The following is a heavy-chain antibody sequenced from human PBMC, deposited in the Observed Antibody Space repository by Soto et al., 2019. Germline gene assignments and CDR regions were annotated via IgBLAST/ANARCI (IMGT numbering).Heavy chain of an antibody. CDR1: GGTFGCNA. V-gene: IGHV1-69*01. Sequence: QVVLVQSGAEVKNPGSSVKVSCKASGGTFGCNAINWVRQAPGQGFEWMGGIIPMFDTANHAQKFRDRIMITADESTNTAYLELKDLRSEDTAIYYCARPQGSGWRFNALDFWGQGTMVTVSS. CDR3: ARPQGSGWRFNALDF. CDR2: IIPMFDTA. J-gene: IGHJ3*01. D-gene: IGHD6-19*01.